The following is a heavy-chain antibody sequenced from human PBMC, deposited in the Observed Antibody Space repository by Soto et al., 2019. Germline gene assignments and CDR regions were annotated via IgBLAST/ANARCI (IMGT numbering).Heavy chain of an antibody. J-gene: IGHJ3*01. V-gene: IGHV4-59*01. Sequence: SETLSLTCTVSGGSISSYYWSWIRQPPGKGLEWIGYIYYSGSTNYNPSLKSRVTISVDTSKNQFSLKLSFLTAADTAVYYCARVWGGAFDFWGQGTMVTVSS. CDR3: ARVWGGAFDF. CDR1: GGSISSYY. CDR2: IYYSGST. D-gene: IGHD3-10*01.